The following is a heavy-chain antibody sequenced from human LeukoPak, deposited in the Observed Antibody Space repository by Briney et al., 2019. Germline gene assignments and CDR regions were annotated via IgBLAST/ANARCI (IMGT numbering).Heavy chain of an antibody. Sequence: GGSLRLSCAASGFTFSSYAMSWVRQAPGKGLEWVSAISGSGGSTYYADSVKGRFTISRDNSKNTLYLQMSSLRAEDTAVFYCAKAPPYYYYYMDVWGKGTTVTVSS. V-gene: IGHV3-23*01. CDR3: AKAPPYYYYYMDV. CDR2: ISGSGGST. CDR1: GFTFSSYA. J-gene: IGHJ6*03.